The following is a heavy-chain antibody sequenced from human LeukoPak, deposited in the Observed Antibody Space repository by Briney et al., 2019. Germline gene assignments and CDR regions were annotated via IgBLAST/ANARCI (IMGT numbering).Heavy chain of an antibody. CDR3: ARSKGDYYDSSGYPFDY. Sequence: PSETLSLTCTVSGGSISSYYLSWIRQPAGKGLEWIGRIYTSGSTNYNPSLKSRVTISVDKSKNQFSLKLSSVTAADTAVYYCARSKGDYYDSSGYPFDYWRQGTLVTVSS. CDR2: IYTSGST. V-gene: IGHV4-4*07. D-gene: IGHD3-22*01. CDR1: GGSISSYY. J-gene: IGHJ4*02.